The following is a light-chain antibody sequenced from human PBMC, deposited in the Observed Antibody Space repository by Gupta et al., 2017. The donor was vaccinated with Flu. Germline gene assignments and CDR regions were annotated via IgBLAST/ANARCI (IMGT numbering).Light chain of an antibody. Sequence: DIVTTQSPPSLPVTPGEPASISCRPSQSLLHSNGYNYLDWYLQKPGQSPQLLIYLGSNRASGVPDRFSGSGSGTDFTLKISRVEAEDVGVYYCRQAPQTPPSFGGGTKVEIK. CDR2: LGS. V-gene: IGKV2-28*01. J-gene: IGKJ4*01. CDR3: RQAPQTPPS. CDR1: QSLLHSNGYNY.